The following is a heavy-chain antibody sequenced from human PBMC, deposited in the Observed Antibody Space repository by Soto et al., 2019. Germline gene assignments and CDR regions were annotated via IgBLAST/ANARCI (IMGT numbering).Heavy chain of an antibody. CDR3: ARAVAVPADFDY. CDR1: GYTFTGYA. V-gene: IGHV1-3*05. CDR2: INAGNGNT. Sequence: QVQLVQSGAEEKKPGASVKVSCKASGYTFTGYAMHWVRQAPGQRLEWMGWINAGNGNTKYSQKFQGRVTITRDTSASRAYMELSSSRSEDTAVYYCARAVAVPADFDYWGQGTLVTVSS. J-gene: IGHJ4*02. D-gene: IGHD6-19*01.